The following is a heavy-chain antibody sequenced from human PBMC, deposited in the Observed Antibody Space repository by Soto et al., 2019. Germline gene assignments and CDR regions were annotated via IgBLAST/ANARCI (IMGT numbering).Heavy chain of an antibody. V-gene: IGHV4-39*01. CDR3: ARHQADGWGQGMYYFDY. CDR2: IYYSGST. CDR1: GGSISSSSYY. Sequence: QLQLQESGPGLVKPSETLSLTCTVSGGSISSSSYYWGWIRQPPGKGLEWIGSIYYSGSTYYNPSLKSRVTLSVDTSKNQYSLKLSSVTAADTAVYYCARHQADGWGQGMYYFDYWGQGTLVTVSS. J-gene: IGHJ4*02. D-gene: IGHD1-26*01.